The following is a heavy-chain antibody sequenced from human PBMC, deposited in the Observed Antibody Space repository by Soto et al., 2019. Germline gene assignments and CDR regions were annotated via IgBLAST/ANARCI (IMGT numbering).Heavy chain of an antibody. CDR1: GGSISSYY. V-gene: IGHV4-59*01. Sequence: SETLSLTCTVSGGSISSYYWSWIRQPPGKGLEWIGYIYYSGDTNYNPSLKSRVTISVDTSKNQFSLSLSSLTTADTAVYYCARDTRYGVLDYWGQGTLVTVSS. J-gene: IGHJ4*02. CDR2: IYYSGDT. D-gene: IGHD4-17*01. CDR3: ARDTRYGVLDY.